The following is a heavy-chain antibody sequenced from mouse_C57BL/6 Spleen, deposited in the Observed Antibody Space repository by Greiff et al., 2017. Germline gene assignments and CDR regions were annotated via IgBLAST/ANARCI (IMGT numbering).Heavy chain of an antibody. CDR3: ARGEKKYYFDY. D-gene: IGHD1-3*01. V-gene: IGHV1-69*01. J-gene: IGHJ2*01. Sequence: QVQLQQSGAELVMPGASVKLSCKASGYTFTSYWMHWVKQRPGQGLEWIGEIDPSDSYTNYNQKFKGKSTLTVDKSSSTAYMQLSSLTSEDSAVYYCARGEKKYYFDYWGQGTTLTVSS. CDR2: IDPSDSYT. CDR1: GYTFTSYW.